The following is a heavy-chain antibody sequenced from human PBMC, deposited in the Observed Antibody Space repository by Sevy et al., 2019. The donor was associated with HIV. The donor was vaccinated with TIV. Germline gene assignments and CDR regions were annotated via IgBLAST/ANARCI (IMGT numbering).Heavy chain of an antibody. D-gene: IGHD3-3*01. V-gene: IGHV3-49*04. CDR1: GFTFGDYA. Sequence: GGSLRLSCTASGFTFGDYAMSWVRQAPGKGLEWVGFIRSKAYGGTTEYAASVKGRFTISRDDSKSIAYLQMNSLKTEDTAVYYCTRDSPYDFWSGYYPYYYYYGMDVWGQGTTVTVSS. CDR3: TRDSPYDFWSGYYPYYYYYGMDV. J-gene: IGHJ6*02. CDR2: IRSKAYGGTT.